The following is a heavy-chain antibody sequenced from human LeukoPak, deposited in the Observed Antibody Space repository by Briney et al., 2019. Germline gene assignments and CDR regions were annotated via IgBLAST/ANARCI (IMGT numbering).Heavy chain of an antibody. D-gene: IGHD3-22*01. CDR1: GGSISSYY. Sequence: SETLSLTCTVSGGSISSYYWSWIRQPPGKGLEWIGYIHYSGSTNYTPSLKGRVTISVDTSKNQFSLKLSSVTAADTAVYYCARGGETYYYDSSGYPDYWGQGTLVTVSS. CDR3: ARGGETYYYDSSGYPDY. J-gene: IGHJ4*02. CDR2: IHYSGST. V-gene: IGHV4-59*01.